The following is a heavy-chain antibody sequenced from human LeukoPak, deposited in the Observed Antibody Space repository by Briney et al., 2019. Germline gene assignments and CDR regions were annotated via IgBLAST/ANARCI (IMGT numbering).Heavy chain of an antibody. CDR1: GYTFTSYY. D-gene: IGHD2-2*01. Sequence: ASVKVSCKASGYTFTSYYMHWVRQAPGQGLEWMGTINPSGGSRSYAQKFQGRVTMTRDTSASTVYMELSSLRSEDTAVYFCARDACSSAICQAGGNWFDPWGQGTLVIVS. CDR3: ARDACSSAICQAGGNWFDP. CDR2: INPSGGSR. V-gene: IGHV1-46*01. J-gene: IGHJ5*02.